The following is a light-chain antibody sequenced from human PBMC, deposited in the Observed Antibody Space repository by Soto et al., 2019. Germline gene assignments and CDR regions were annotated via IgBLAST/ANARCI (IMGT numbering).Light chain of an antibody. CDR3: QQYNSYPWT. CDR1: QSINSW. J-gene: IGKJ1*01. CDR2: EAS. V-gene: IGKV1-5*03. Sequence: DIQMTQSPSILSASAGDRVTITCRASQSINSWLAWYQQKPGKAPKLLIFEASNLASGVPSRFSGSRSGTEFTLTISSLQPDDCATYHCQQYNSYPWTFGQGTKVDIK.